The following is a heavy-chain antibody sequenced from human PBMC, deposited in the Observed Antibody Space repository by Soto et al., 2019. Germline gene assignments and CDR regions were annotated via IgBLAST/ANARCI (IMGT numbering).Heavy chain of an antibody. Sequence: QVQLQESGPGLVKPSGTLSPTCAVSGGSIISSNWWGWVRQIPEKGPEWIGEIYHSGSTKYNPSLRSRVSISVDKSKTQFALRVNYVTAADTAIYYCARVSRVAHYFDQWGQGTLVAVSS. J-gene: IGHJ4*02. CDR3: ARVSRVAHYFDQ. CDR1: GGSIISSNW. V-gene: IGHV4-4*02. CDR2: IYHSGST.